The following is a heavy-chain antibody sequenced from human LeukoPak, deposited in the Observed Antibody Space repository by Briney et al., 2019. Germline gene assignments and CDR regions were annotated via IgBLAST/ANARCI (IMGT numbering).Heavy chain of an antibody. D-gene: IGHD1-26*01. CDR1: GYTFTSYY. V-gene: IGHV1-46*01. CDR3: ARGSGSYLGAFDI. Sequence: ASVKVSCKASGYTFTSYYMHWVRQAPGQGLEWIGIINPSGGSTSYAQKFQGRVTMTRDMSTSTVYMELSSLRSEDTAVYYCARGSGSYLGAFDIWGQGTMVTVSS. CDR2: INPSGGST. J-gene: IGHJ3*02.